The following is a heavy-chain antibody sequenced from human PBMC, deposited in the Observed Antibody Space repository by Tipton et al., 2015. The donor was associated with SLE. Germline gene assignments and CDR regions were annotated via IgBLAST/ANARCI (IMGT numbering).Heavy chain of an antibody. Sequence: LRLSCTVSGGSISSGSYYWSWIRQPAGKGLEWIGRIYTSGSTNYNPSLKSRVTISVDTSKNQFSLKLSSVTAADTAVYYCAREGAPQGIDYWGQGTLVTVSS. V-gene: IGHV4-61*02. CDR3: AREGAPQGIDY. J-gene: IGHJ4*02. CDR1: GGSISSGSYY. CDR2: IYTSGST. D-gene: IGHD3-16*01.